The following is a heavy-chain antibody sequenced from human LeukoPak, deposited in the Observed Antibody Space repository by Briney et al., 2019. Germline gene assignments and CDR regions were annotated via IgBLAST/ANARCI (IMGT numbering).Heavy chain of an antibody. CDR1: GGPISSSSYY. V-gene: IGHV4-39*01. CDR3: ARHVRSESQLKNAIDY. J-gene: IGHJ4*02. CDR2: IDYSGIT. D-gene: IGHD1-26*01. Sequence: SETLSLTCTVSGGPISSSSYYWGWIRQPPGKGLEWIGSIDYSGITYYNPSLKSRVTISVDTSKNQFSLKLSSVTAADTAVFYCARHVRSESQLKNAIDYWGQGTLVTVSS.